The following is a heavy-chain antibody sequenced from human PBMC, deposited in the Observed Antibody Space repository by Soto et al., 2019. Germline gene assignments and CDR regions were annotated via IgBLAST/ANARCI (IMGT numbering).Heavy chain of an antibody. V-gene: IGHV3-30-3*01. CDR1: GFTFSSYA. J-gene: IGHJ4*02. CDR2: ISYDGSNK. CDR3: ARDGKYAPPFDY. D-gene: IGHD2-8*01. Sequence: PGGSLRLSCAASGFTFSSYAMHWVRQAPGKGLEWVAVISYDGSNKYYADSVKGRFTISRDNSKNTLYLQMNSLRAEDTAVYYCARDGKYAPPFDYWRQGTLVTVSS.